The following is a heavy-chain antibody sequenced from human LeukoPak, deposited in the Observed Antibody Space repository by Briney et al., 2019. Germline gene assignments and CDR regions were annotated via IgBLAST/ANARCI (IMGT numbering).Heavy chain of an antibody. Sequence: GGSLRLSCAASGFTFSDYYMSWIRQAPGKGLEWVSYISSSGSTIYYADSVKGRFTISRDDAKNSLYLQMNSLRAEDTAVYYCARGRVVPRNIVVVQAAAKTGFDPWGQGTLVTVSS. CDR3: ARGRVVPRNIVVVQAAAKTGFDP. CDR2: ISSSGSTI. CDR1: GFTFSDYY. J-gene: IGHJ5*02. D-gene: IGHD2-2*01. V-gene: IGHV3-11*01.